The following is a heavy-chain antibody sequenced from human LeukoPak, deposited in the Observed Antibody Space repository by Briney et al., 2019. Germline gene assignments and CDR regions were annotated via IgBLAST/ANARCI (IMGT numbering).Heavy chain of an antibody. D-gene: IGHD4-23*01. V-gene: IGHV3-23*01. CDR3: AKDDTVLMAFDI. CDR2: ISGSGGST. CDR1: GFTFSSYA. Sequence: GGSLRLSCAASGFTFSSYAMSWVRQAPGKGLEWVSAISGSGGSTYYADSVKGRFTISRDNSRNTLYLQMNSLRAGDTAVYYCAKDDTVLMAFDIWGQGTMVTVSS. J-gene: IGHJ3*02.